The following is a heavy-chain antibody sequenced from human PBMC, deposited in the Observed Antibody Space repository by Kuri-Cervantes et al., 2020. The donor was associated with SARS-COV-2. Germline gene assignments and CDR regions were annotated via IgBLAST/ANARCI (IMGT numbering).Heavy chain of an antibody. D-gene: IGHD3-10*02. V-gene: IGHV3-11*01. Sequence: GGSLRLSCTASGFIFSDYYMTWIRQAPGKGLEWVSNIFPSGSTKYYADSVKGRFTISRDNAKNSLYLQMSSLRAEDTALYYCAKVFGVGSNINYFDYWGQGTVVTVSS. CDR3: AKVFGVGSNINYFDY. CDR1: GFIFSDYY. CDR2: IFPSGSTK. J-gene: IGHJ4*02.